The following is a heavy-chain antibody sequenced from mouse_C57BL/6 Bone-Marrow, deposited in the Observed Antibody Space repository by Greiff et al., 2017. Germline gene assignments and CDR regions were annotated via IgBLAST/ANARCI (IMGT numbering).Heavy chain of an antibody. CDR3: ARRDGNYSWFAY. J-gene: IGHJ3*01. CDR2: ISSGSSTI. CDR1: GFTFSDYG. V-gene: IGHV5-17*01. D-gene: IGHD2-1*01. Sequence: EVKVVESGGGLVKPGGSLKLSCAASGFTFSDYGMHWVRQAPEKGLEWVAYISSGSSTIYYADTVKGRFTISRDSAKNTLFLQMTSLRAEDTAMYYCARRDGNYSWFAYWGQGTLVTVSA.